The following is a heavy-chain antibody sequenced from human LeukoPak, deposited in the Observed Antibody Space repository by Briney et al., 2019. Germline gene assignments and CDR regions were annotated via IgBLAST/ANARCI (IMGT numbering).Heavy chain of an antibody. Sequence: SETLSFTCTVSGASISSYYWSWIRQPPGKGLEWIGEIYYSGSTNNNPSLKSRVTISVDTPKNQFSLKLSSVTAADTAVYYCARADSSGMYYFDYWGQGTLVTVSS. CDR1: GASISSYY. CDR2: IYYSGST. D-gene: IGHD6-19*01. V-gene: IGHV4-59*01. CDR3: ARADSSGMYYFDY. J-gene: IGHJ4*02.